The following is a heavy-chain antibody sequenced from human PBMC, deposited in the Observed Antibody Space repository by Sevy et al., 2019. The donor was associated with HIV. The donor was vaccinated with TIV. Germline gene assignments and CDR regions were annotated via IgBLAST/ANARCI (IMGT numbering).Heavy chain of an antibody. D-gene: IGHD3-16*01. Sequence: GGSLRLSCAASGFTFSANWMNWVRQAPGKGLEGVANIKGAGSDKHYVDSVEGRLTNSRDNAKNLPYLEVNSVRGEDTAVYYCAHETFGRFESWGQGTLVTVSS. CDR1: GFTFSANW. J-gene: IGHJ4*02. CDR3: AHETFGRFES. V-gene: IGHV3-7*01. CDR2: IKGAGSDK.